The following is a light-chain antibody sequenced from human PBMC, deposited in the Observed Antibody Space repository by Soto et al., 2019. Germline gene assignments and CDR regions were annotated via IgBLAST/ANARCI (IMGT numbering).Light chain of an antibody. CDR2: GGT. CDR1: QNIGTW. CDR3: QQYNSFYT. V-gene: IGKV1-5*01. Sequence: DIQVTQSPSTLSASVGDRVTITCRASQNIGTWLAWYQQKPGRAPNLLIYGGTNRESGVPSRFSGSGSGTEFTFTISSLQPDDFATYYCQQYNSFYTFGQGTKLEIK. J-gene: IGKJ2*01.